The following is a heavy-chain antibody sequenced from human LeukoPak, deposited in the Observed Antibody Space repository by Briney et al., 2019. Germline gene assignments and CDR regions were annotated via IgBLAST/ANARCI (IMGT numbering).Heavy chain of an antibody. Sequence: LGASVKASCKASGYTFTSYGISWVRQAPGQGLEWMGWISAYNGNTNYAQKLQGRVTMTTDTSTSTAYMELRSLRSDDTAVYYCARVPASAAAATYWYFDLWGRGTLVTVSS. D-gene: IGHD6-13*01. CDR2: ISAYNGNT. J-gene: IGHJ2*01. CDR3: ARVPASAAAATYWYFDL. V-gene: IGHV1-18*01. CDR1: GYTFTSYG.